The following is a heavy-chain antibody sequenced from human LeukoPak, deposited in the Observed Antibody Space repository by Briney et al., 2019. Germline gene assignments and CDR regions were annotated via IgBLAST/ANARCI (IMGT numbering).Heavy chain of an antibody. J-gene: IGHJ4*02. D-gene: IGHD3-3*01. CDR1: GFTFSSYW. V-gene: IGHV3-7*03. Sequence: GGSLRLSCAASGFTFSSYWMSWVRQAPGKGLEWVANIKQGGSEKYYVDSVKGRFTISRDNAKNSLYLQMNSLRAEDTAVYYCAREKRSITIFGVVTYYFDYWGQGTLVTVSS. CDR3: AREKRSITIFGVVTYYFDY. CDR2: IKQGGSEK.